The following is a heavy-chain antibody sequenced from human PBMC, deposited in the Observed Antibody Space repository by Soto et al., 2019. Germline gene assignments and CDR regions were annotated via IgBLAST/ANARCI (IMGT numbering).Heavy chain of an antibody. CDR2: IIPIFGTA. CDR1: GGTFSSYA. D-gene: IGHD3-10*01. V-gene: IGHV1-69*06. J-gene: IGHJ6*02. CDR3: ARITMVQGGLGGGMDV. Sequence: SVKVSCKASGGTFSSYAISWVRQAPGQGLEWMGGIIPIFGTANYAQKFQGRVTITADKSTSTAYMELSSLRSEDTAVYYCARITMVQGGLGGGMDVWGQGTTVTVSS.